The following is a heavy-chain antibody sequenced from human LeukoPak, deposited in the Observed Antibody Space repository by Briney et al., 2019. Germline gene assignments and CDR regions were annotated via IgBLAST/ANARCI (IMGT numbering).Heavy chain of an antibody. V-gene: IGHV1-69*05. J-gene: IGHJ3*02. CDR1: GGTFSSYA. Sequence: PVKVSCKASGGTFSSYAISWVRQAPGQGLEWMGGIIPIFGTANYAQKFQGRVTITTDESTSTAYMELSSLRSEDTAVYYCARRDLDTAMVTWAFDIWGQGTMVTVSS. D-gene: IGHD5-18*01. CDR2: IIPIFGTA. CDR3: ARRDLDTAMVTWAFDI.